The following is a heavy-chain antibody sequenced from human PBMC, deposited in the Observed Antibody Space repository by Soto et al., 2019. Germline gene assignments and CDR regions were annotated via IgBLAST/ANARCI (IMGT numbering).Heavy chain of an antibody. J-gene: IGHJ4*02. V-gene: IGHV1-3*01. D-gene: IGHD3-22*01. CDR1: GYTFTYYT. Sequence: ASVKVSCKASGYTFTYYTVHWVRQAPGQRLEWMGWINAGDGITKYSPNFQGRVTITKDTSASTVYMELSSLRSEDTAVYFCTRDYYDSSGYYPKFDYWGQGTLVTVSS. CDR3: TRDYYDSSGYYPKFDY. CDR2: INAGDGIT.